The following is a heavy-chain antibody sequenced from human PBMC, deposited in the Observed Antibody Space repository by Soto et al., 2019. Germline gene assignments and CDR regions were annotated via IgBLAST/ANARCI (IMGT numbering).Heavy chain of an antibody. CDR2: IYYSGST. Sequence: SETLSLTCTVSGGSISSSSYYWGWIRQPPGKGLEWIGSIYYSGSTYFNRSLESRFTISMDTSKNQFSLKVKSVTVADTAVYYCARLGGSCSSGTSFGFYRLDVWSQGSRVTVAS. CDR1: GGSISSSSYY. CDR3: ARLGGSCSSGTSFGFYRLDV. J-gene: IGHJ6*02. D-gene: IGHD2-2*01. V-gene: IGHV4-39*01.